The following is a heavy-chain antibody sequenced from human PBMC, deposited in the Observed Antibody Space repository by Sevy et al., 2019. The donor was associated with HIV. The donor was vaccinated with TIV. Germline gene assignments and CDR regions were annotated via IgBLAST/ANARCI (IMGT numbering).Heavy chain of an antibody. CDR3: ARDGDYYGSGSLGDY. CDR1: GGTFSSYA. CDR2: IIPIFGTA. V-gene: IGHV1-69*13. J-gene: IGHJ4*02. Sequence: ASVKVSCKASGGTFSSYAISWVRQAPGQGLEWMGGIIPIFGTANYAQKFQGRVTITADESTSTAYVELSSLRSEDTAVYYCARDGDYYGSGSLGDYWGQGTLVTVSS. D-gene: IGHD3-10*01.